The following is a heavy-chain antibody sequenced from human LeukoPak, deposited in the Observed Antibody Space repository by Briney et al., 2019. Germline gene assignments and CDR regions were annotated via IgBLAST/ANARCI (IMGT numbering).Heavy chain of an antibody. CDR3: AKDQSRYSSSWYLYFDS. Sequence: GGSLRLSCAASGFTFSNYAMTWVRQAPGKGLEWVSAISGSGESTYYADSVRGRFTISRDRSRNTLFLQMNSLRAEDTAVYYCAKDQSRYSSSWYLYFDSWGQGTLVTVSS. J-gene: IGHJ4*02. CDR1: GFTFSNYA. CDR2: ISGSGEST. V-gene: IGHV3-23*01. D-gene: IGHD6-13*01.